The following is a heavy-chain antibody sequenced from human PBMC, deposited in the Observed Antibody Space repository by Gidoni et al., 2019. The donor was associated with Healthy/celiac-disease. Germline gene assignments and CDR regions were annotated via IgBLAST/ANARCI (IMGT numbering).Heavy chain of an antibody. J-gene: IGHJ6*02. D-gene: IGHD6-19*01. CDR2: INHSGST. V-gene: IGHV4-34*01. CDR3: ARGRPIYSSGWYSPRYYYGMDV. Sequence: IGEINHSGSTNYNPSLKSRVTISVDTSKNQFSLKLSSVTAADTAVYYCARGRPIYSSGWYSPRYYYGMDVWGQGTTVTVSS.